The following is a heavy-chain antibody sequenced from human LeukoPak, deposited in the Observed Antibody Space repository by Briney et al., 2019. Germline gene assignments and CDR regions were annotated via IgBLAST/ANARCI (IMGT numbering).Heavy chain of an antibody. CDR1: GYTFTSNY. V-gene: IGHV1-46*01. Sequence: GASVKVSCKASGYTFTSNYIHWVRQAPGQGLEWMGMIYPRDGSTSYAQKFQGRVTMTRDTSTSTVYMELSSLRSEDTAVYYCARRQGYYYHFDYWGQGTLVTVSS. D-gene: IGHD3-22*01. J-gene: IGHJ4*02. CDR2: IYPRDGST. CDR3: ARRQGYYYHFDY.